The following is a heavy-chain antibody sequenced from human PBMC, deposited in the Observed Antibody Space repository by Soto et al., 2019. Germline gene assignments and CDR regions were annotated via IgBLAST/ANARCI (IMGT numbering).Heavy chain of an antibody. V-gene: IGHV1-69*13. CDR2: IIPIFGTA. J-gene: IGHJ6*02. CDR3: ASVIASTVLDYYGMEV. Sequence: ASVKVSCKASGGTFSSYAISWVRQAPGQGLEWMGGIIPIFGTANYAQKFQGRVTITADESTSTAYMELRSLRPDDTAVYYCASVIASTVLDYYGMEVWGQGTTVTVSS. D-gene: IGHD2-21*01. CDR1: GGTFSSYA.